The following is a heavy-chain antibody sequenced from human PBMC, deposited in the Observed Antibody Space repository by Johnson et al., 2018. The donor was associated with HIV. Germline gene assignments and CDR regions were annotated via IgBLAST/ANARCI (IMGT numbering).Heavy chain of an antibody. V-gene: IGHV3-30*04. CDR1: GFTFSSYA. CDR2: ISYDGSNK. Sequence: QVQLVESGGGLVQPGRSLRLSCAASGFTFSSYAMHWVRQAPGKGLEWVAVISYDGSNKYYADSVKGRFTISRDNSKNTLYLQMNSLRAEDTAVYYCAREGIAVAKVLAFDIWGQGTMVTVSS. J-gene: IGHJ3*02. D-gene: IGHD6-19*01. CDR3: AREGIAVAKVLAFDI.